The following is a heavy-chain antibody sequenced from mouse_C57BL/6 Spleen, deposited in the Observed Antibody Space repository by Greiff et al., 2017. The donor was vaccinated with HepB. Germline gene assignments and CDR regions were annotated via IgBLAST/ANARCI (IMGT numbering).Heavy chain of an antibody. D-gene: IGHD1-1*02. J-gene: IGHJ2*01. CDR3: APGGTDY. CDR2: IDPSDSYT. CDR1: GYTFTSYW. Sequence: QVQLQQSGAELVKPGASVKLSCKASGYTFTSYWMQWVKQRPGQGLEWIGEIDPSDSYTNYNQKFKGKATLTVDTSSSTAYMQLSSLTSEDSAVYYCAPGGTDYWGQGTTLTVSS. V-gene: IGHV1-50*01.